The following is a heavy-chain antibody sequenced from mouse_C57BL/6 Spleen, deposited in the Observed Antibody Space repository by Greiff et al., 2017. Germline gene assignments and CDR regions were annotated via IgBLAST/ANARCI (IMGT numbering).Heavy chain of an antibody. V-gene: IGHV3-6*01. Sequence: DVKLQESGPGLVKPSQSLSLTCSVTGYSITSGYYWNWIRQFPGNKLEWMGYISYDGSNNYNPSLKNRISITRDTSKNQFFLKLNSVTTEDTATYYCAREPIFYAMDYWGQGTSVTVSS. CDR2: ISYDGSN. J-gene: IGHJ4*01. CDR3: AREPIFYAMDY. CDR1: GYSITSGYY.